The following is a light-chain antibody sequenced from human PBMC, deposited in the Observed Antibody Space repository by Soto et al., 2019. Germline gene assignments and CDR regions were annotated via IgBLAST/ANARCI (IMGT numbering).Light chain of an antibody. CDR3: QSHDSSLHASV. CDR2: GNT. CDR1: SSNIGAGYD. J-gene: IGLJ1*01. Sequence: QSVLTQPPSVSGAPGQRVTISCTGSSSNIGAGYDVHWYLQLLGTAPKLLIYGNTNRPSGVPDRFSGSKSGSSASLAITGVQAEDEADYYCQSHDSSLHASVFGTGTKLTVL. V-gene: IGLV1-40*01.